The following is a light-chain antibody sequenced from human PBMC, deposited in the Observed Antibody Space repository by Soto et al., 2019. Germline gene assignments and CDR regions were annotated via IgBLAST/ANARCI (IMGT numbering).Light chain of an antibody. CDR2: DAS. CDR1: QSISSD. J-gene: IGKJ1*01. V-gene: IGKV3-11*01. CDR3: QQRSSWPRT. Sequence: EIVLTQSPATLSLSPGERATLSCRASQSISSDLAWYQQKPGQAPRLFIYDASNRVTGIPARFRGSGSGTDFPLTISTLEPEDFAVYYCQQRSSWPRTFGQGTKVEIK.